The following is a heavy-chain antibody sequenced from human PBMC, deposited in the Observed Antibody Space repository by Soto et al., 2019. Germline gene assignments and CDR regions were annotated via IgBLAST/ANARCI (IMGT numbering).Heavy chain of an antibody. Sequence: SETLSLTCTVSGGSISSGGYYWSWIRHHPGKGLEWIGYIYYSGSTYYNPSLKSRVTISVDTSKNQFSLKLSSVTAADTAVYYCARAQGSSSWYGGYYYYYGMDVWGQGTTVTVSS. CDR2: IYYSGST. V-gene: IGHV4-31*03. CDR3: ARAQGSSSWYGGYYYYYGMDV. CDR1: GGSISSGGYY. J-gene: IGHJ6*02. D-gene: IGHD6-13*01.